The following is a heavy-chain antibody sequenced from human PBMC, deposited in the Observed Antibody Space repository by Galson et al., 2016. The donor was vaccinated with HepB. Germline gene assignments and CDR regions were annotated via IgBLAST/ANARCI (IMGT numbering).Heavy chain of an antibody. D-gene: IGHD4-23*01. J-gene: IGHJ4*02. V-gene: IGHV3-33*01. CDR2: IWFDGRNI. Sequence: SLRLSCAASGFAFSNYGMHWVRQAPGKGLEWVAPIWFDGRNIYYADAVKGRFTISKDNSKNMLYLQMNSLRVDDTAVYYCTRGSFQWELWHSYFASWGQGTLVTVSS. CDR1: GFAFSNYG. CDR3: TRGSFQWELWHSYFAS.